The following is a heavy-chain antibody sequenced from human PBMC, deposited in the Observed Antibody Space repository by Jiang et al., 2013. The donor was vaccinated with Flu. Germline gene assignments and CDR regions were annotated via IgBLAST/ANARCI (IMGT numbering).Heavy chain of an antibody. D-gene: IGHD3-22*01. CDR3: APVDSSKGWFDP. V-gene: IGHV4-34*01. Sequence: SLKSRVTISVDTSKNQFSLKLSSVTAADTAVYYCAPVDSSKGWFDPWGQGTLVTVSS. J-gene: IGHJ5*02.